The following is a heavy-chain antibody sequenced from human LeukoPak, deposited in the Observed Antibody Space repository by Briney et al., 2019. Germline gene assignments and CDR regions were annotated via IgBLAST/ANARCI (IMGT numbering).Heavy chain of an antibody. J-gene: IGHJ4*02. CDR3: ARTTRASLYYFDY. CDR2: IYHSGST. Sequence: PSETLSLTCTVSGGSISSYYWSWIRQPPGKGLEWIGYIYHSGSTNYNPSLKSRVTISVDTSKNQFSLKLSSVTAADTAVYYCARTTRASLYYFDYWGQGTLVTVSS. CDR1: GGSISSYY. D-gene: IGHD1-14*01. V-gene: IGHV4-59*01.